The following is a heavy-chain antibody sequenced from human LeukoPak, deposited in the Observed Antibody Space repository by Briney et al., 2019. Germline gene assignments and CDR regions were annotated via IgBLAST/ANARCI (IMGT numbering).Heavy chain of an antibody. CDR2: IIPIFGTA. CDR3: ARVAYSSSWYYYYYMDV. V-gene: IGHV1-69*06. J-gene: IGHJ6*03. D-gene: IGHD6-13*01. CDR1: GGTFSSYA. Sequence: ASVKVSCKASGGTFSSYAISWVRQAPGQGLEWMGGIIPIFGTANYAQKFQGRVTITADKSTSTAYMELSSLRSEDTAVYYCARVAYSSSWYYYYYMDVWGKGTTVTISS.